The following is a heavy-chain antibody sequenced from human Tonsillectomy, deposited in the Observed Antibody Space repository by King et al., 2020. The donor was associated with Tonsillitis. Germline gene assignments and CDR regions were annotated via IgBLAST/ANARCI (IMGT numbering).Heavy chain of an antibody. D-gene: IGHD1-14*01. CDR1: GFTFSMYG. J-gene: IGHJ4*02. V-gene: IGHV3-33*01. Sequence: VQLVESGGGVVQPGRSLRLSCAASGFTFSMYGMHWVRQAPGKGLEWVAVIWFDGSNKYYVDSVKGRFTISRDNSKNTLYLEMNSLGAEDTAVYYCARDYPQFVRAGIFDYWGQGTLVTVSS. CDR3: ARDYPQFVRAGIFDY. CDR2: IWFDGSNK.